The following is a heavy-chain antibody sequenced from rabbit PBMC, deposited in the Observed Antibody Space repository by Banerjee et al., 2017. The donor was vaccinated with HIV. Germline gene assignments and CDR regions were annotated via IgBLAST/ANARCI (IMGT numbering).Heavy chain of an antibody. CDR2: IYTGSGIT. Sequence: QEQLVESGGGLVTTGATLTLTCPASGLSFSSSSNMCWIRQAPGKGLEWIGCIYTGSGITWYASWAKGRFTISKTSSTTVTLQMTSLTAADTATYFCTRDYSGDGVFAFTLWGPGTLVTVS. D-gene: IGHD4-1*01. V-gene: IGHV1S45*01. J-gene: IGHJ4*01. CDR3: TRDYSGDGVFAFTL. CDR1: GLSFSSSSN.